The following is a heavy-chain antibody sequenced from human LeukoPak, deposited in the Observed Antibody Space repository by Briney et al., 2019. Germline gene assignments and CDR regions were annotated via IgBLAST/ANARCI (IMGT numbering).Heavy chain of an antibody. J-gene: IGHJ4*02. CDR3: AKDTKYYYDSSGYFDY. CDR2: ISWNSGSI. D-gene: IGHD3-22*01. Sequence: GGSLRLSCAASGFTFDDYAMHWVRQAPGKGLEWVSGISWNSGSIGYADSVKGRFTISRDNAKNSLYLQMNSLLAEATALYYCAKDTKYYYDSSGYFDYWGQGTLVTVSS. CDR1: GFTFDDYA. V-gene: IGHV3-9*01.